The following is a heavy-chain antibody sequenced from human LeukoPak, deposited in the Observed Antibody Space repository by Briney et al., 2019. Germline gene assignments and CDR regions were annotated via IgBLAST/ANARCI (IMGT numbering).Heavy chain of an antibody. V-gene: IGHV4-31*03. CDR2: IYYSGST. Sequence: PSETLSLTCTVSGGSISSGGYYWSWIRQHPGKGLEWIGYIYYSGSTYYNPSLKSRVTISVDTSKNQFSLKLSSVTAADTAVYYCARAYYYGSGSYPWSVESYGMDVWGQGTTVTVSS. CDR1: GGSISSGGYY. CDR3: ARAYYYGSGSYPWSVESYGMDV. J-gene: IGHJ6*02. D-gene: IGHD3-10*01.